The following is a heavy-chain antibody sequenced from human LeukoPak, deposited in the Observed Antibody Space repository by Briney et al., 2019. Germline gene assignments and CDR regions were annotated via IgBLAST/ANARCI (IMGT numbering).Heavy chain of an antibody. CDR2: ISSSSSYT. Sequence: GGSLRLSCAASGFTFSDYYMSWIRQAPGKGLEWVPYISSSSSYTNYADSVKGRFTISRDNAKNSLYLQMNSLRAEDTAVYYCARTRGDYGDYNWFDPWGQGTLVTVSS. V-gene: IGHV3-11*06. J-gene: IGHJ5*02. D-gene: IGHD4-17*01. CDR3: ARTRGDYGDYNWFDP. CDR1: GFTFSDYY.